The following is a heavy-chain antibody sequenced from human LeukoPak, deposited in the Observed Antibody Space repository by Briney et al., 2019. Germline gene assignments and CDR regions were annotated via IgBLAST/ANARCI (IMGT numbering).Heavy chain of an antibody. J-gene: IGHJ4*02. Sequence: PGGSLRLSCAASGFTFSSFQMTWVRQAPGKGLEWVSYIGGGDSQIFYADSVKGRFTISRDNAENSLYLQMSSLRAEDTAIYYCARWGHSGYSPFPTKFDYWGQGTLVTVSS. CDR1: GFTFSSFQ. D-gene: IGHD5-12*01. CDR3: ARWGHSGYSPFPTKFDY. V-gene: IGHV3-48*03. CDR2: IGGGDSQI.